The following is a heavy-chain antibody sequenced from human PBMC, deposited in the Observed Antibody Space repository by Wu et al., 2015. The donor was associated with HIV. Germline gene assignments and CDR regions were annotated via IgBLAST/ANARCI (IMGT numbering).Heavy chain of an antibody. CDR1: GNTFSNYY. D-gene: IGHD1-26*01. CDR2: INPIGTST. Sequence: QVQLVQSGAEVKKPGASVKVSCKTSGNTFSNYYMQWVRQAPGKGLEWMAMINPIGTSTKYAQKFQGRLTVTRDTSTGVVYMELNSLGSEDTAVYYCTKTSALIRGAWDWFDTWGPGTLVSVSS. CDR3: TKTSALIRGAWDWFDT. J-gene: IGHJ5*02. V-gene: IGHV1-46*01.